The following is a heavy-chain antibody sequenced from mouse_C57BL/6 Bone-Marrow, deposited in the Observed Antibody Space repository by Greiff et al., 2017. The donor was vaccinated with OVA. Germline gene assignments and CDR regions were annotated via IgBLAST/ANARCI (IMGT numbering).Heavy chain of an antibody. V-gene: IGHV5-12*01. J-gene: IGHJ3*01. Sequence: EVMLVESGGGLVQPGGSLKLSCAASGFTFSDYYMYWVRQTPEKRLEWVAYISNGGGSTYYPDTVKGRFTISRDNAKNTLYLQMSRLKSEDTAMYYCARHGSYYGNYLSWFAYWGQGTLVTVSA. CDR2: ISNGGGST. CDR3: ARHGSYYGNYLSWFAY. CDR1: GFTFSDYY. D-gene: IGHD2-1*01.